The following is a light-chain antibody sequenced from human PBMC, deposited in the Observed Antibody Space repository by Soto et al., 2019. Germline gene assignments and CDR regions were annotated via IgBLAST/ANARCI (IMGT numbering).Light chain of an antibody. J-gene: IGKJ1*01. CDR1: QSVSSSY. Sequence: EIVLTQSPGTLSLSPXEGATLSCRASQSVSSSYLAWYQQKPGQAPRLLIYGASSRATGIPDRFSGSGSGTDFTLTISRLEPEDFAVYYCQHYGSSWTFGQGTKVDIK. V-gene: IGKV3-20*01. CDR2: GAS. CDR3: QHYGSSWT.